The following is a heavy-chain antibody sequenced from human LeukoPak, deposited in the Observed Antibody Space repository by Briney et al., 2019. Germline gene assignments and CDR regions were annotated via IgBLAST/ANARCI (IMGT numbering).Heavy chain of an antibody. J-gene: IGHJ4*02. V-gene: IGHV3-23*01. CDR2: INVSGGST. Sequence: PGGSLRLSCAASGFTFSSYAMSWVRQAPGKGLEWVSGINVSGGSTFYADSVRGRFTISRDNSKNTLYLQVNSLRAEDTAVYYCAKDQYCTSTSCYVGYWGQGTLVTVSS. CDR1: GFTFSSYA. CDR3: AKDQYCTSTSCYVGY. D-gene: IGHD2-2*01.